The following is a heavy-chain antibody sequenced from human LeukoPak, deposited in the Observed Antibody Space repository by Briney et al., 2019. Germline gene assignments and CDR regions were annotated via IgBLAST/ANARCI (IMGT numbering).Heavy chain of an antibody. CDR3: ARGEVATILYYYMDV. CDR2: ISGSGGST. Sequence: PGGSLRLSCAASGFTFSSYGMSWVRQAPGKGLEWVSAISGSGGSTYYADSVKGRFTISRDNSKNTLYLQMNSLRAEDTAVYYCARGEVATILYYYMDVWGKGTTVTISS. J-gene: IGHJ6*03. V-gene: IGHV3-23*01. CDR1: GFTFSSYG. D-gene: IGHD5-12*01.